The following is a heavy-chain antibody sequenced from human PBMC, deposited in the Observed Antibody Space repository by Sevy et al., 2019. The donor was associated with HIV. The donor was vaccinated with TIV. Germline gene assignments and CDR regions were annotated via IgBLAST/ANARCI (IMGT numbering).Heavy chain of an antibody. Sequence: GGSLRLSCAASGFIFSNYNMNWVRQAPGKGLEWVSSISSSSNDIYYADSVKGRFTISRDNAKNSLYLQMNSLRAEDTAVYYCAKVGTMVQGAAPFDYWGQGTLVTVSS. V-gene: IGHV3-21*04. CDR1: GFIFSNYN. J-gene: IGHJ4*02. CDR2: ISSSSNDI. CDR3: AKVGTMVQGAAPFDY. D-gene: IGHD3-10*01.